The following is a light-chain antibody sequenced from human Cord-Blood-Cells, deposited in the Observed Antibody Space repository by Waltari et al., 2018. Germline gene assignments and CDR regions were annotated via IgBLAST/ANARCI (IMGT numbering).Light chain of an antibody. CDR2: KAS. Sequence: DIQMTQSPSTLHASVGDRVTITCRASQRMSSWLAWYQQKPGKAPKPLIYKASSLASGVPSRFSGSGSGTEFTLTISSLQPDDFATYYCQQYNSYSLTFGGGTKVEIK. V-gene: IGKV1-5*03. J-gene: IGKJ4*01. CDR3: QQYNSYSLT. CDR1: QRMSSW.